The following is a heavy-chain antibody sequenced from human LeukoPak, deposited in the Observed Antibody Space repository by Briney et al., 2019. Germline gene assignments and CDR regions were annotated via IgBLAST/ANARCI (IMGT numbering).Heavy chain of an antibody. Sequence: SETLSLTCTVSGGSISSSGYYWGWLRQPPGKGLEWIGEINHSGSTNYNPSLKSRVTISLDMSKNQFSLKLSSVTAADTAVYYCARGRAPENWGQGTLVTVSS. V-gene: IGHV4-39*07. CDR3: ARGRAPEN. CDR2: INHSGST. CDR1: GGSISSSGYY. J-gene: IGHJ4*02.